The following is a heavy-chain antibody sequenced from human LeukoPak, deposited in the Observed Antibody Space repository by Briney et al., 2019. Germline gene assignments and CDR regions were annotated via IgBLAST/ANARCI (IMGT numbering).Heavy chain of an antibody. Sequence: ASVTVSCMTSGYTFTVHYMNWVRQAPGQGLEWMGRINPTTGVANYAQKFQGRITVTRDTSINTAYMELSSLTSDDTAVYYCARLDRNYYYLDVWGQGTTVTVSS. J-gene: IGHJ6*03. CDR2: INPTTGVA. V-gene: IGHV1-2*06. CDR3: ARLDRNYYYLDV. CDR1: GYTFTVHY. D-gene: IGHD1-1*01.